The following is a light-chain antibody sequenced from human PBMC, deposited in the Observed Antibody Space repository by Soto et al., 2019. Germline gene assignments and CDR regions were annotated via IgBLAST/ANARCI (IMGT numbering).Light chain of an antibody. CDR2: EVS. CDR3: SSYAGSNTS. V-gene: IGLV2-8*01. CDR1: SSDVGGYNY. J-gene: IGLJ2*01. Sequence: QSALTQPPSASGSPGQSVTISCTGTSSDVGGYNYVSWYQQHPGKAPKLMIYEVSKRPSGVPDRFSGSKSGNTAFLTVSGLQAEDEADYYCSSYAGSNTSFGGGTKVTVL.